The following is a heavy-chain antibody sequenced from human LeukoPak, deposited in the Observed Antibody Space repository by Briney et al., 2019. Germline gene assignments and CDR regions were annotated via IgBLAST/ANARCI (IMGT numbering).Heavy chain of an antibody. CDR1: GFTFSTYW. Sequence: SGGSLRRSCAASGFTFSTYWMSWVRQAPGKGLEWVANIRHDGSEKNYVDSVKGRFTISRDNAKNSLYLQMNSLKAEDTAVYYCATYGYLGTMDVWGQGTTVTVSS. V-gene: IGHV3-7*01. D-gene: IGHD2-2*03. CDR3: ATYGYLGTMDV. CDR2: IRHDGSEK. J-gene: IGHJ6*02.